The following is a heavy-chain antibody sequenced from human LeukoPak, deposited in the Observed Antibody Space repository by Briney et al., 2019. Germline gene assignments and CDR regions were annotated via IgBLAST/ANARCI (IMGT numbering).Heavy chain of an antibody. CDR2: IYSGGST. CDR3: ARGDGYCSGTSCQED. Sequence: TGGSLRLSCAASEFSVGSNYMTWVRQAPGKGLEWVSLIYSGGSTYYADSVKGRFSISRDNSKKTLYLQMNSLRAEDTALYYCARGDGYCSGTSCQEDWGQGTLVTVSS. J-gene: IGHJ4*02. CDR1: EFSVGSNY. V-gene: IGHV3-66*01. D-gene: IGHD2-2*01.